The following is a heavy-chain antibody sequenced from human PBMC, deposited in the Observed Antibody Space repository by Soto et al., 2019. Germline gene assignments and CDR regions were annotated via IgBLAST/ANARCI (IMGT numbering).Heavy chain of an antibody. J-gene: IGHJ3*02. V-gene: IGHV3-33*01. CDR3: ERTDWNYGTGVFDI. CDR2: VWYDGSKE. D-gene: IGHD1-7*01. Sequence: GGSMKIASAASRYRFSTYGVYGVRKNKAGGLEWVALVWYDGSKEYYADSVKGRFTISRDNSKNTLYLQMNSLRAEDTAVYFCERTDWNYGTGVFDIWGQGTMVTVSS. CDR1: RYRFSTYG.